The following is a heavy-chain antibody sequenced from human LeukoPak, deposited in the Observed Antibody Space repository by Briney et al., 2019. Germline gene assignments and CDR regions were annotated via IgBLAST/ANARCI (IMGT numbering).Heavy chain of an antibody. CDR2: IYYSGTT. D-gene: IGHD4-17*01. CDR1: GGSMSSYY. CDR3: ARLSTVTTSFDY. V-gene: IGHV4-59*12. J-gene: IGHJ4*02. Sequence: SETLSLTCTVSGGSMSSYYWSWIRQPPGKGLEWIGYIYYSGTTHYNPSLKSRVTMSVDTSKNQFSLKLSSVTAADTAVYYCARLSTVTTSFDYWGQGTLVTVSS.